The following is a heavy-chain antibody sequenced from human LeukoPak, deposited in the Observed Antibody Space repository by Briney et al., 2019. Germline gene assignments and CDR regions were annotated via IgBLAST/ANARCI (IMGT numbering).Heavy chain of an antibody. CDR2: IIPILGIA. D-gene: IGHD4-23*01. CDR3: ARDLPGNSGFDY. V-gene: IGHV1-69*04. CDR1: GGTFSSYA. J-gene: IGHJ4*02. Sequence: SVKVSCEASGGTFSSYAISWVRQAPGQGLEWMGRIIPILGIANYAQKFQGRVTITADKSTSTAYMELSSLRSEDTAVYYCARDLPGNSGFDYWGQGTLVTVSS.